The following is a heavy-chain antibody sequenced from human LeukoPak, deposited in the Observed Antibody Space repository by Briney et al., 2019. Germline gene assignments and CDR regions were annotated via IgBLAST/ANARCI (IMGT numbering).Heavy chain of an antibody. CDR2: LYPADSDT. Sequence: GESLRISCKGSGYNFTSYWIGWERQMPGKGLEWMGILYPADSDTKYSPSFQGQVTISADKSLGTAYLQWSSLKASDTAMYYCARKFTSGRPRYYDVLADAFDIWGQGTMVTVSS. J-gene: IGHJ3*02. D-gene: IGHD3-9*01. CDR1: GYNFTSYW. CDR3: ARKFTSGRPRYYDVLADAFDI. V-gene: IGHV5-51*01.